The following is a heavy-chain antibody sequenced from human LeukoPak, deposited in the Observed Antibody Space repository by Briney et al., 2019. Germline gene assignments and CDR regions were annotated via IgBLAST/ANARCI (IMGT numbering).Heavy chain of an antibody. J-gene: IGHJ4*02. CDR3: ANFTLG. V-gene: IGHV3-23*01. D-gene: IGHD3-10*01. Sequence: GGSLRLSCAASGFTFSIYAMSWVRQAPGKGLEWVSSINGETTFYADSVKGRFTISRDNSRDTLYLQMNSLRAEDTAVYFCANFTLGWGQGTLVTVPS. CDR1: GFTFSIYA. CDR2: INGETT.